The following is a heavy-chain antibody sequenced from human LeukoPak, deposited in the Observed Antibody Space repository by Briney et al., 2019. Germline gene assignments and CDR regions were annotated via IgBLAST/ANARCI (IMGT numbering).Heavy chain of an antibody. CDR1: GFTFTDYT. D-gene: IGHD2-8*01. J-gene: IGHJ6*02. V-gene: IGHV3-74*01. Sequence: PGGSLRLSCAASGFTFTDYTIHWVRQAPGKGLVWVSRIRGDGTGTTYADSVKGRFTISRDNAKNTLHLQMTSLRAEDTAVYSCARGSNYGLDVWGQGTTVTVSS. CDR3: ARGSNYGLDV. CDR2: IRGDGTGT.